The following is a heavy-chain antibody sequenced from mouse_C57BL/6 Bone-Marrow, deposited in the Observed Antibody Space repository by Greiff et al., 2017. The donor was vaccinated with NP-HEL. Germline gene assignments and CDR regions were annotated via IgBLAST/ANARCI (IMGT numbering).Heavy chain of an antibody. CDR2: IDPSDSDT. CDR3: AREGYYYGSSYAYFDV. Sequence: QVQLKQPGAELVKPGASVKLSCKASGYTFTSYWMQWVKQRPGQGLEWIGEIDPSDSDTKYNQKFKGKATLTVDTSSSTAYMQLSSLTSEDSAVYYCAREGYYYGSSYAYFDVWDTGTTVTVSS. D-gene: IGHD1-1*01. CDR1: GYTFTSYW. V-gene: IGHV1-50*01. J-gene: IGHJ1*03.